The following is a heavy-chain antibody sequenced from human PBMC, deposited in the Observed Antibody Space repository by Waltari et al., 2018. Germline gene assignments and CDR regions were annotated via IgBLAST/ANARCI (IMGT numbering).Heavy chain of an antibody. CDR2: SNPNGGGT. CDR3: ARDSSSGWAEFDL. D-gene: IGHD6-19*01. J-gene: IGHJ2*01. Sequence: QVQLVQSGAEVKKPGASVKVSCKASGYTFTGYYMHWVRTAPGQGLEWMGWSNPNGGGTNYAQKVQGRVTMTRDTSISTAYMELSRLRSDDTAVYYCARDSSSGWAEFDLWGRGTLVTVSS. V-gene: IGHV1-2*02. CDR1: GYTFTGYY.